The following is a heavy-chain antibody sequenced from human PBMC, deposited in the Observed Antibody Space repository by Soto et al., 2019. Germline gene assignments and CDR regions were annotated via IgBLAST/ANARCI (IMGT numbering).Heavy chain of an antibody. V-gene: IGHV3-9*01. CDR3: AKDNGGVWSAPGGRSYAYYGMDV. CDR2: ISWDSGTI. D-gene: IGHD3-3*01. CDR1: GFTFGDHA. J-gene: IGHJ6*02. Sequence: EVQLVESGGDLVQPGGSLRLSCAASGFTFGDHAMHWVRQVPGRGLEWVSGISWDSGTIDYGDSVKGRFTISRDNAKNSLYLQMNRLRPEDTAFYFCAKDNGGVWSAPGGRSYAYYGMDVWGQWTAVTVSS.